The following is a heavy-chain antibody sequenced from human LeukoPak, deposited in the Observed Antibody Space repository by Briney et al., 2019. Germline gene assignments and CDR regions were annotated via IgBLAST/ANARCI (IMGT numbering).Heavy chain of an antibody. Sequence: SETLSLTCTVSGGTISSYYWSWIRQPAGKGLDWIGRIQTSGSTNYNPSLKSRVTISVDKSKNQFSLELSAVTAADTAVYYCARGVGSIAMVRGVIDWFDPWGQGTLVTVSS. CDR2: IQTSGST. J-gene: IGHJ5*02. D-gene: IGHD3-10*01. CDR3: ARGVGSIAMVRGVIDWFDP. CDR1: GGTISSYY. V-gene: IGHV4-4*07.